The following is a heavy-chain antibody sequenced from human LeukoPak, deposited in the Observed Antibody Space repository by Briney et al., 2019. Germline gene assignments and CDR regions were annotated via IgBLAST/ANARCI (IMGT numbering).Heavy chain of an antibody. J-gene: IGHJ3*02. D-gene: IGHD6-6*01. CDR1: GFTFSSYA. Sequence: GGSLRLSCAASGFTFSSYAMHWVRQAPGKGLEWVAVISYDGSNKYYADSVKGRFTISRDNSKNTLYLQMNSLRAEDTAVYYCAREAARYDALDIWGQGTMVTVSS. V-gene: IGHV3-30*01. CDR2: ISYDGSNK. CDR3: AREAARYDALDI.